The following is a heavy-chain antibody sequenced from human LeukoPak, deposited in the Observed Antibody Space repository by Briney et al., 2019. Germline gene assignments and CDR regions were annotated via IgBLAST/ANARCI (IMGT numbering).Heavy chain of an antibody. CDR1: GGSTSSGPYY. D-gene: IGHD3-22*01. CDR2: IYYGENT. V-gene: IGHV4-39*01. Sequence: SETLSLTCTVSGGSTSSGPYYWGWIRQPPGKGLEWIGNIYYGENTYYNPSLKSRVTISIDTSKNHFYLKLSSLTAADTAVYYCARQDDSRGYHKIFDYWGPGTLVTVSS. CDR3: ARQDDSRGYHKIFDY. J-gene: IGHJ4*02.